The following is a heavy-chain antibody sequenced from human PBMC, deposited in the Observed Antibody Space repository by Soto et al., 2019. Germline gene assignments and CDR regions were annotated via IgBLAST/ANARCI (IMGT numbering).Heavy chain of an antibody. CDR1: GDTFTANY. V-gene: IGHV1-2*02. CDR3: ARDLAKVGVIAGFDY. J-gene: IGHJ4*02. CDR2: INPKSGGT. D-gene: IGHD2-21*01. Sequence: GASVKVSCKASGDTFTANYIHWVRQAPGQGFEWMGWINPKSGGTKYPQKFQGRVTMTRDTSLSTVYMTLTRLTSDDTAVYYCARDLAKVGVIAGFDYWGQVTLVTVSS.